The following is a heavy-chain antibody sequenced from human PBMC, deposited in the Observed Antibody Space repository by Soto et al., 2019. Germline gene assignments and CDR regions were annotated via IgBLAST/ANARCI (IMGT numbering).Heavy chain of an antibody. CDR3: TTDSYSTIIIVRFDY. D-gene: IGHD3-22*01. CDR2: IKSKTDGGTT. V-gene: IGHV3-15*07. Sequence: GGSLRLSCAASGFTFTNAWINWVRQAPGKGLEWVGRIKSKTDGGTTDYAEPVKGRFAISRDDSNNMVYLQMNSLKIEVMSVYYCTTDSYSTIIIVRFDYWGHGTLVSVSS. CDR1: GFTFTNAW. J-gene: IGHJ4*01.